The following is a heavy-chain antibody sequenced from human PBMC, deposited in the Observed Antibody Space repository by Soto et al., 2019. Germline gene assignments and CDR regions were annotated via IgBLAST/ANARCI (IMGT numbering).Heavy chain of an antibody. Sequence: EVQLVESGGGLIQPGGSLRLSCAVSGFSVSSTYMSWVRQAPGKGLEWVSVMYSGGSAYYADSVKGRFSISRENSKNTLSLQMNSLRAEDTAVYYCARVMMVRGVVFEYWARGTLVTVSS. CDR1: GFSVSSTY. V-gene: IGHV3-53*03. CDR2: MYSGGSA. CDR3: ARVMMVRGVVFEY. D-gene: IGHD3-10*01. J-gene: IGHJ4*02.